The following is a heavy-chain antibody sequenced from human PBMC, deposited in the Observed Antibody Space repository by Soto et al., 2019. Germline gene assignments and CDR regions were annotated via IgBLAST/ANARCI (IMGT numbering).Heavy chain of an antibody. D-gene: IGHD3-10*01. J-gene: IGHJ6*03. CDR2: IWYDGSNK. V-gene: IGHV3-33*01. CDR1: GFTFSSYG. Sequence: PGGSLRLSCAASGFTFSSYGMHWVRQAPGKGLEWVAVIWYDGSNKYYADSVKGRFTISRDNSKNTLYLQMNSLRAEDTAVYYCARDRIWLGEFTLYYYYYMDVWGKGTTVTVSS. CDR3: ARDRIWLGEFTLYYYYYMDV.